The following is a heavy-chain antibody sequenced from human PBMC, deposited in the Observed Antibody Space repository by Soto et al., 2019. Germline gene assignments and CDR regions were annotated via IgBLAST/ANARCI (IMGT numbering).Heavy chain of an antibody. V-gene: IGHV1-69*01. Sequence: QVQLVQSGAEVKKPGSSVKVSCKASGGTFSSYAISWVRQAPGQGLEWMGGIIPIFGTANYAQKFQGRVTITADESTSPAYMELSSLRSEDTAVYYCARDIAVAGTSYYYYYGMDVWGQGTTVTVSS. CDR1: GGTFSSYA. CDR2: IIPIFGTA. J-gene: IGHJ6*02. D-gene: IGHD6-19*01. CDR3: ARDIAVAGTSYYYYYGMDV.